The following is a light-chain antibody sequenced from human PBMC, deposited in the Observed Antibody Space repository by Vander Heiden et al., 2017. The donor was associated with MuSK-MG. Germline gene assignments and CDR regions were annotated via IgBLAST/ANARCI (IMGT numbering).Light chain of an antibody. CDR1: QGITNY. CDR3: QNYKNAPFT. V-gene: IGKV1-27*01. J-gene: IGKJ3*01. CDR2: AAS. Sequence: DIQLTQSPSSLSASVGDRVTVTCRASQGITNYLAWYQQKPGKVPELLIYAASTLQSGVPSRFIGSGSGTDFTLTITSLQPEDVATYYCQNYKNAPFTFGPGTKSGYQT.